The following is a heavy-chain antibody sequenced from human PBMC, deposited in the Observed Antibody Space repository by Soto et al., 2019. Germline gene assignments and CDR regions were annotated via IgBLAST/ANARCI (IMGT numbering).Heavy chain of an antibody. Sequence: QVQLQESGPGLVKPSQTLSLTCTVSGGSISSGGYYWSWIRQHPGKGLEWIGYIYYSGSTYYNPSLQSPVTXSXAXXKNRFSLKVSSVPAADTAVYYGARSSQSTVTTFAYWGQGTLVTVSS. CDR3: ARSSQSTVTTFAY. V-gene: IGHV4-31*01. J-gene: IGHJ4*02. CDR2: IYYSGST. CDR1: GGSISSGGYY. D-gene: IGHD4-17*01.